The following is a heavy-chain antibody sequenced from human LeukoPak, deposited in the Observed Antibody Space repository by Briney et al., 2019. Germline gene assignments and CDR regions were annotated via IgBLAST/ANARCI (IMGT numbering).Heavy chain of an antibody. D-gene: IGHD6-13*01. J-gene: IGHJ4*02. CDR3: AKVYSSSWSEFDY. CDR1: GFTLSSYA. CDR2: ISGSGGST. Sequence: TGGSLRLSCAASGFTLSSYAMSWVRQAPGKGLEWVSAISGSGGSTYYADSVKGRFTISRDNSKNTLYLQMNSLRAEDTAVYYCAKVYSSSWSEFDYWGQGTLVTVSS. V-gene: IGHV3-23*01.